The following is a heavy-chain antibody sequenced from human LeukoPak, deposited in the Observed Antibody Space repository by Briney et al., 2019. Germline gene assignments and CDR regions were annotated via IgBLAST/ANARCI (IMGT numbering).Heavy chain of an antibody. V-gene: IGHV4-59*04. J-gene: IGHJ4*02. Sequence: SSETLSLICTVSGGSISSFYWSWIRQPPGKGLEWIGDIYYSGTTNYNPSLKSRVTMSVDTSKNQFSLKLNSATAADTAVYYCARRLSTRSYYLDDWGQGTLVTVSS. CDR1: GGSISSFY. CDR3: ARRLSTRSYYLDD. D-gene: IGHD2/OR15-2a*01. CDR2: IYYSGTT.